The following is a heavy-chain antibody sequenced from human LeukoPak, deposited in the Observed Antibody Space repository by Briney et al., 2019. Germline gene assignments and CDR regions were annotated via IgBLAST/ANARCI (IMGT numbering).Heavy chain of an antibody. Sequence: SETLSLTCTVSSGSISGSIHYWGWIRQAPGKGLEWIASIYYSGVTYHNPSLKSRVTISIDTSKNQFSLKLSSVTAADTAVYYCARATWGSIISPDLHNFDYWGQGTLVTVSS. V-gene: IGHV4-39*01. J-gene: IGHJ4*02. CDR3: ARATWGSIISPDLHNFDY. CDR2: IYYSGVT. CDR1: SGSISGSIHY. D-gene: IGHD3-16*01.